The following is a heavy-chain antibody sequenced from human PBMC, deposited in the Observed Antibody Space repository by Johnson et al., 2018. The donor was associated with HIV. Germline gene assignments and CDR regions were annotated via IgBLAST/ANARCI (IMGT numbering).Heavy chain of an antibody. CDR2: IRYDGTNN. D-gene: IGHD1-1*01. V-gene: IGHV3-30*02. J-gene: IGHJ3*01. Sequence: VQLVESGGGVVQPGGSLRLSCAASGFTFSNYAIHWVRQAPGKGLEWVAFIRYDGTNNYYADSVRGRFTISRDNSKNTVYLQMNSLRAEDTAVYYCAKDLAVGFVTTNGAGAFDLWGQGTMVTVSS. CDR3: AKDLAVGFVTTNGAGAFDL. CDR1: GFTFSNYA.